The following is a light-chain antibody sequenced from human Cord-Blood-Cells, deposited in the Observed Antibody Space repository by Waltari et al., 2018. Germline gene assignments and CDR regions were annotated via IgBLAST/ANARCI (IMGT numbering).Light chain of an antibody. V-gene: IGKV1-33*01. CDR1: QDISNY. CDR2: DAS. Sequence: DIQMTQSRSSLSASVVDRVTITCQASQDISNYLNWYQQKPGKAPKLLIYDASNLETGVPSRFSGSGSGTDFTFTISSLQPEDIATYYCQQYDNLPLTFGGGTKVEIK. CDR3: QQYDNLPLT. J-gene: IGKJ4*01.